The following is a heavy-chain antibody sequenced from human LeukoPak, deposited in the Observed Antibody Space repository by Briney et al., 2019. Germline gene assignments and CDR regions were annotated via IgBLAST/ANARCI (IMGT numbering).Heavy chain of an antibody. D-gene: IGHD6-19*01. CDR2: INPSGGST. V-gene: IGHV1-46*01. CDR3: ARVSGWRDQYSSGWYSVETEYFQH. J-gene: IGHJ1*01. CDR1: GYTFTSYY. Sequence: GASVKVSCKASGYTFTSYYMHWVRQAPGQGLEWMGIINPSGGSTSYAQKFQGRVTMTRDTSTSTVYMELSSLRSEDTAVYYCARVSGWRDQYSSGWYSVETEYFQHWGQGTLVTVSS.